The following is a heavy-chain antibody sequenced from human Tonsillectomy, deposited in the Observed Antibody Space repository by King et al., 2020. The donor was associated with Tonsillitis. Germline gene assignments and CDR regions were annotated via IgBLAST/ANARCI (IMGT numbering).Heavy chain of an antibody. CDR1: GFTFNNFW. J-gene: IGHJ4*02. CDR3: AIGPHNSSSWYDF. V-gene: IGHV3-74*01. D-gene: IGHD6-13*01. CDR2: INCDVSVI. Sequence: DVQLVESGGGLVQPGGSLRLSCAASGFTFNNFWMHWVRHAPGKGLVWVSLINCDVSVIAYADSVRGRFTISRDNAKNTLYLQMNSLRAEDTAVYYCAIGPHNSSSWYDFGGQGTLVTVPS.